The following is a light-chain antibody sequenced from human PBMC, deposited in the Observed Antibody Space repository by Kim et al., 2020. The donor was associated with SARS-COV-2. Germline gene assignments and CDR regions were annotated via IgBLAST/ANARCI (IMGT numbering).Light chain of an antibody. Sequence: QRVTISCTGSSSNIGASYDVHWYQQVPGTAPKLLIYGNINRPSGVPDRFSGSKSGTSASLAITGLQAEDETDYYCQSYDNSLSGYVFGTGTRVTVL. J-gene: IGLJ1*01. CDR1: SSNIGASYD. CDR2: GNI. CDR3: QSYDNSLSGYV. V-gene: IGLV1-40*01.